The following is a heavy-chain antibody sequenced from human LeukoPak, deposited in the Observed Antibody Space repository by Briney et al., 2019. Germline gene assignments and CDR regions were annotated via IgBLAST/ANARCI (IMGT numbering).Heavy chain of an antibody. J-gene: IGHJ5*02. V-gene: IGHV4-4*07. D-gene: IGHD3-10*01. CDR3: ARELGLYGSGSYYHPANWFDP. CDR1: GGSISSYY. Sequence: SETLSLTCTVSGGSISSYYWSWTRQPAGRGLEWIGRIYTSGSTNYNPSLKSRVTMSVDTSKNQFSLKLSSVTAADTAVYYCARELGLYGSGSYYHPANWFDPWGQGTLVTVSS. CDR2: IYTSGST.